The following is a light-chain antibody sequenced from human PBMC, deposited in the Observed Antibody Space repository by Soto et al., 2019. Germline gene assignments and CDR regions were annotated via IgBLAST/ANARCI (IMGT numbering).Light chain of an antibody. CDR3: CSYAGSSTPVV. V-gene: IGLV2-23*01. CDR2: EGS. Sequence: QSALTQPASVSGSPGPSITISCTGTSSDVGSYNLVSRYQQHPGKAPKLMIYEGSKRPSGVSNRFSCSKSGNTASLTISGLQAEDEADYYCCSYAGSSTPVVFGGGTKLTVL. CDR1: SSDVGSYNL. J-gene: IGLJ2*01.